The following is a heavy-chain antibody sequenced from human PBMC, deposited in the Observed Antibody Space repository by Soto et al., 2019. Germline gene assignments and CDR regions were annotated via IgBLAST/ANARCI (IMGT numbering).Heavy chain of an antibody. CDR2: ISGSGGST. CDR1: GFTFSSYA. V-gene: IGHV3-23*01. Sequence: GGSLRLSCAASGFTFSSYAMSWVRQAPGKGLEWVSAISGSGGSTYYADSVKGRFTISRDNSKNTLYLQMNSLRAEDTAVYYCASPSTWIQLWFPFDYWGQGTLVTAPQ. J-gene: IGHJ4*02. CDR3: ASPSTWIQLWFPFDY. D-gene: IGHD5-18*01.